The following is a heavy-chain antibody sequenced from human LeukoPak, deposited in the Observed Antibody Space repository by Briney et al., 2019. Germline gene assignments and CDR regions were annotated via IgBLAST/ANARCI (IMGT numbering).Heavy chain of an antibody. J-gene: IGHJ3*02. CDR3: ASVDTAMNDAFDI. CDR1: RYTFIGYY. Sequence: GAPVKVSCKASRYTFIGYYIHWVRQVPGQGLEWMGWINPNSGGTNYAQKFQGRVTMTRDTSISTAYMELSRLRSDDTAVYYCASVDTAMNDAFDIWGQGTMVTVSS. D-gene: IGHD5-18*01. CDR2: INPNSGGT. V-gene: IGHV1-2*02.